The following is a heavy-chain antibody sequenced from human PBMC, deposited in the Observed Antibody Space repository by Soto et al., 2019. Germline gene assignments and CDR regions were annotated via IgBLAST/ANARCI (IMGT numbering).Heavy chain of an antibody. J-gene: IGHJ4*02. D-gene: IGHD3-10*01. CDR3: TRGLLPTKIRLDPPGY. CDR2: INPNNGGT. CDR1: GYTFSDYY. V-gene: IGHV1-2*02. Sequence: ASVKVSCKTSGYTFSDYYMHWVRQAPGQGLEWMGWINPNNGGTNYARKFQGRVTMTRDTSVSTAYMELGRLKSDDTAVYYCTRGLLPTKIRLDPPGYWGQGTLVTVSS.